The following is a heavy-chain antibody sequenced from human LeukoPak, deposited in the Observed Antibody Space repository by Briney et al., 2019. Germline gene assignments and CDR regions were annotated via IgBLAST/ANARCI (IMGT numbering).Heavy chain of an antibody. V-gene: IGHV3-23*01. CDR2: IIDNGDRT. Sequence: PGGSLRLSCAASGFTFSRFAMNWVRQAPGKGLELVATIIDNGDRTYYADSVRGRFTLSRDNSNNTLSLQMNSLRAEDTATYYCSKGITLVRGFTDFDYWGQGTLVTVSS. D-gene: IGHD3-10*01. J-gene: IGHJ4*02. CDR3: SKGITLVRGFTDFDY. CDR1: GFTFSRFA.